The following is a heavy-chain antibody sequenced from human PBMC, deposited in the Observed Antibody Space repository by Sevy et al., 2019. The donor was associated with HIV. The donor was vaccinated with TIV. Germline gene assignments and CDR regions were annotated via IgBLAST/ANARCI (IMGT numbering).Heavy chain of an antibody. Sequence: GGSLRLSCAASGFSFTNYAISWGRQAPGKGLEWVSVITSDGYSTYYSDSVKGRFTISRVNSKNTVFLQLTSLRAEDTAVYYCAKEKYYDSSYAMDVWGQGTTVTVSS. CDR1: GFSFTNYA. CDR2: ITSDGYST. J-gene: IGHJ6*02. V-gene: IGHV3-23*01. D-gene: IGHD3-22*01. CDR3: AKEKYYDSSYAMDV.